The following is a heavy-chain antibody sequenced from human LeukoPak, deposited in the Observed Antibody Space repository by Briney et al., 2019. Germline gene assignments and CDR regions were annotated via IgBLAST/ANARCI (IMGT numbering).Heavy chain of an antibody. CDR2: IYYSGST. CDR1: GGSISGYY. Sequence: PSETLSLTCTVSGGSISGYYWSWIRQPPGKGLEWIGFIYYSGSTSYNPSLKSRVAISIDASKNQFSLKLSSVTAADTAVYYCARARFPTLFDYWGQGTLVTVSS. D-gene: IGHD4-17*01. V-gene: IGHV4-59*12. J-gene: IGHJ4*02. CDR3: ARARFPTLFDY.